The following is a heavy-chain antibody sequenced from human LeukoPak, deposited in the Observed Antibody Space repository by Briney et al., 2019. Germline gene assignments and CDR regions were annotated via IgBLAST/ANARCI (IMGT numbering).Heavy chain of an antibody. CDR2: IYPGDSDT. CDR3: ARPCRTLSYLDAFDI. V-gene: IGHV5-51*01. J-gene: IGHJ3*02. Sequence: GESLKISCKGSGYSFTSYWIGWVRQMPGKGLEWMGIIYPGDSDTRYSPSFQGQVTISADKSISTAYLQWSSLKASDTAMYYCARPCRTLSYLDAFDIWGQGTMVTVSS. D-gene: IGHD1-26*01. CDR1: GYSFTSYW.